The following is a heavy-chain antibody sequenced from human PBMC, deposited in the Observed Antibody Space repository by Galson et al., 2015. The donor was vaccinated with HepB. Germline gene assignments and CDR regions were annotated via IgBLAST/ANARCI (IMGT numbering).Heavy chain of an antibody. CDR3: ARVGMIIVVVPAAPFDY. J-gene: IGHJ4*02. D-gene: IGHD2-2*01. V-gene: IGHV3-7*03. Sequence: SLRLSCAASGFTFSSYWMSWVRQAPGKGLEWVANIKQDGSEKYYVDSVKGRFTISRDNAKNSLYLQMNSLRAEDTAVYYCARVGMIIVVVPAAPFDYWGQGTLVTVSS. CDR2: IKQDGSEK. CDR1: GFTFSSYW.